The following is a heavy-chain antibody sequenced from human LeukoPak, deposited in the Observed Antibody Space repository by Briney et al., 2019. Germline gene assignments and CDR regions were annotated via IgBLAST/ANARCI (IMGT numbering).Heavy chain of an antibody. J-gene: IGHJ4*02. CDR3: TTGYSSGWYNEGNY. Sequence: GGSLRPSCVASGFTFSRYWMSWVRQAPGKGLEWVAKIKQDGSGEYYLDSVKGRFTISRDDAKDSLYLQKNSLRADDTAVYFCTTGYSSGWYNEGNYWGQGTLVTVSS. CDR1: GFTFSRYW. D-gene: IGHD6-19*01. CDR2: IKQDGSGE. V-gene: IGHV3-7*01.